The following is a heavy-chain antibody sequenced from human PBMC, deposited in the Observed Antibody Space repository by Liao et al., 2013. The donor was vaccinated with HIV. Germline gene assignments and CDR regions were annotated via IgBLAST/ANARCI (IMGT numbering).Heavy chain of an antibody. V-gene: IGHV4-39*07. J-gene: IGHJ6*03. D-gene: IGHD3-22*01. CDR1: GGSITSSSYN. CDR3: ARDYYDSSGYLGHYYYYMDV. CDR2: IYYSGST. Sequence: QVQLQESGPGLVKPSETLSLTCSVSGGSITSSSYNWGWIRQPPGKGLEWIGSIYYSGSTYYNPSLKSRVTISVDTSKNQFSLKLSSVTAADTAVYFCARDYYDSSGYLGHYYYYMDVWGKGTTVTVSS.